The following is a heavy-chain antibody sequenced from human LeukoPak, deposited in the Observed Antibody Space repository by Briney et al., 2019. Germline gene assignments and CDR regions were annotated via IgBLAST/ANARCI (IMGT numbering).Heavy chain of an antibody. J-gene: IGHJ5*02. CDR2: IYHSGST. CDR3: ARSFILSDSRDRGSSYNWFDP. D-gene: IGHD3-22*01. Sequence: SETLSLTCTVSGGSISSYYWSWIRQPAGKGLEWIGRIYHSGSTYYNPSLKSRVTISVDTSKNQFSLKLSSVTAADTAVYYCARSFILSDSRDRGSSYNWFDPWGQGTLVTVSS. V-gene: IGHV4-4*07. CDR1: GGSISSYY.